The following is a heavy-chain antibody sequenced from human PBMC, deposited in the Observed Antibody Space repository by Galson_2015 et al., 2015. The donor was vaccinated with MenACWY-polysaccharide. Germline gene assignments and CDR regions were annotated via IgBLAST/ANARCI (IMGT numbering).Heavy chain of an antibody. CDR2: ISYDGSNK. CDR1: GFSFSTYD. Sequence: SLRLSCAASGFSFSTYDIHWVRQAPGKGLEWVAVISYDGSNKYYADSVKGRFTISRDNSKNTLYLQMNSLRAEDTAVYYCAKGGQQLTRSTYCMDVWGKGTTVAVSS. CDR3: AKGGQQLTRSTYCMDV. D-gene: IGHD6-13*01. V-gene: IGHV3-30*18. J-gene: IGHJ6*03.